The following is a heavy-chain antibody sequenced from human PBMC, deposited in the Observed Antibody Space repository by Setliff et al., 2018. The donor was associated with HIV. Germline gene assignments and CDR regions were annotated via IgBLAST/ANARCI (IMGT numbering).Heavy chain of an antibody. J-gene: IGHJ4*01. Sequence: PSETLSLTCTVSGGSISSYYWSWIRQPPGKGLEWIGYVYTSETTNYNPSLKSRVTVSVDASKSQVSLRLTSVTAADAAVYFCARSPGVDTNMAFDLWGQGSLVTVSS. CDR3: ARSPGVDTNMAFDL. CDR2: VYTSETT. CDR1: GGSISSYY. V-gene: IGHV4-4*08. D-gene: IGHD5-18*01.